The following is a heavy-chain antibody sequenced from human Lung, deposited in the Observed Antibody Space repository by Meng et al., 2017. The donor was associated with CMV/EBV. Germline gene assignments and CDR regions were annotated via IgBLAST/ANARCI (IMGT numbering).Heavy chain of an antibody. CDR2: IKQDGSEK. D-gene: IGHD3-16*02. CDR1: GFTFSSYW. J-gene: IGHJ6*02. V-gene: IGHV3-7*01. Sequence: GGSLKISCAASGFTFSSYWMSWVRQARGKGLEWVANIKQDGSEKYYVDSVKRRFTISRDNAKNSLYLQMNSLRAEDTAVYYCARVRYSKGMGYYYGREVWXQGNXVTV. CDR3: ARVRYSKGMGYYYGREV.